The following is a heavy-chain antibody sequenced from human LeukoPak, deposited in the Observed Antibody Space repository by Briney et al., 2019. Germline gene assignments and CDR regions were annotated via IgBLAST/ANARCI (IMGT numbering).Heavy chain of an antibody. CDR3: ARPRIWFGNTLEDY. J-gene: IGHJ4*02. CDR1: GFTVSSNY. D-gene: IGHD3-10*01. V-gene: IGHV3-53*01. Sequence: GGSLRLSCAASGFTVSSNYMSWVRQAPGKGLEWVSVIYSGGSTYYADSVKGRFTISRDNSKNTLYLQMNSLRAEDTAVYYSARPRIWFGNTLEDYWGQGTLVTVSS. CDR2: IYSGGST.